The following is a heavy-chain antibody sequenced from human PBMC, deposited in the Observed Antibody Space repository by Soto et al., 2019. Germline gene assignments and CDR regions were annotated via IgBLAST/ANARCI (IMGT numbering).Heavy chain of an antibody. CDR1: GFTFSSYG. CDR3: AKDGAPDVVMAIIVFDY. D-gene: IGHD2-21*01. CDR2: ISYDGSNK. J-gene: IGHJ4*02. V-gene: IGHV3-30*18. Sequence: QVQLVESGGGVVQPGRSLRLSCAASGFTFSSYGMHWVRQAPGKGLEWVAVISYDGSNKYYEDSVKGLFTISRDNSKNASDLQVHRLRAEDTAVDYCAKDGAPDVVMAIIVFDYWGQGTLVSVSS.